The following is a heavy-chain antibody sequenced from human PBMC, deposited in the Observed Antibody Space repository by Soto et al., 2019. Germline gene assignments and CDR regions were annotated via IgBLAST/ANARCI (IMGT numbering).Heavy chain of an antibody. CDR3: ARGQYDFWSGYYNEYYYYYGMDV. Sequence: SGPTLVNPTETLTLTCTVSGFSLSNARMGXSWIRQPPGKALEWLAHIFSNDEKSYSTSLKSRLTISKDTSKSQVVLTMTNMDPVDTATYYCARGQYDFWSGYYNEYYYYYGMDVWGQGTTVTVSS. D-gene: IGHD3-3*01. CDR1: GFSLSNARMG. J-gene: IGHJ6*02. CDR2: IFSNDEK. V-gene: IGHV2-26*01.